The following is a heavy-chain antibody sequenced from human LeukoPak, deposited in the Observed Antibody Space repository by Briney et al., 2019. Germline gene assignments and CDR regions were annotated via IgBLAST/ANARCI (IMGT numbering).Heavy chain of an antibody. Sequence: GGSLRFSCAASGFTFSDYHMNWVRQAPGKGLEWVSYITYSGSETNYADSVKGRFTISRDNAKNSLYLQMSSLRAEDTAVYYCARVVGSPKLYFDSWGQGILVTVSS. CDR1: GFTFSDYH. V-gene: IGHV3-48*03. CDR3: ARVVGSPKLYFDS. CDR2: ITYSGSET. J-gene: IGHJ4*02. D-gene: IGHD2-21*01.